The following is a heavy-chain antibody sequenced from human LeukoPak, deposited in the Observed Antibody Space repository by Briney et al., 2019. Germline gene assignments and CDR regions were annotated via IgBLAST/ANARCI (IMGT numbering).Heavy chain of an antibody. D-gene: IGHD3-22*01. CDR3: ARARYYYDSSGSYFDY. V-gene: IGHV4-59*01. CDR1: GGSISSYY. CDR2: IYYSGST. J-gene: IGHJ4*02. Sequence: SETLSLTCTVSGGSISSYYWSWIRQPPGKGLEWIGYIYYSGSTNYNPSLKSRVTISVDTSKNQFSLKLSSVTAADTAVYYCARARYYYDSSGSYFDYWGQGTLVTVSS.